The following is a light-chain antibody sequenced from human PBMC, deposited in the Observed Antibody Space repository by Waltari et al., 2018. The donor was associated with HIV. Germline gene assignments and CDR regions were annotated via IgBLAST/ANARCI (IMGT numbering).Light chain of an antibody. V-gene: IGLV2-11*01. CDR1: TSDVGFYDY. J-gene: IGLJ1*01. Sequence: QSALTQPPSVSGSPGQSVSISCSGTTSDVGFYDYVSCYQQYPGKAPKLIIFDVNQRPPWVPERLSGSNSGNTASLTISVLQTEDEADYFCCAYAAGHVSYVFGNGTAVAVL. CDR3: CAYAAGHVSYV. CDR2: DVN.